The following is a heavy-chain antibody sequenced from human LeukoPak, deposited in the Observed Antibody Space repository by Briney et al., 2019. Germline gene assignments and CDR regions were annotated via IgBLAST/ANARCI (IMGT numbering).Heavy chain of an antibody. Sequence: KASETLSLTCSVSGDSMRSWYWSWVRQPPGKGLEWIGYIYYSGSTDYNPSLKSRVTMSIDTSKNQFSLKLSSVTAADTAVYYCAISAAGDRVDYWGQGTLVTVSS. D-gene: IGHD6-13*01. CDR2: IYYSGST. CDR1: GDSMRSWY. J-gene: IGHJ4*02. CDR3: AISAAGDRVDY. V-gene: IGHV4-59*01.